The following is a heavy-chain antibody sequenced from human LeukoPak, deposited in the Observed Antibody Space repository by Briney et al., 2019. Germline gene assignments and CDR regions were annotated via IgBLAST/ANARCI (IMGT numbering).Heavy chain of an antibody. CDR2: VAGAGDT. D-gene: IGHD3-10*01. V-gene: IGHV3-13*01. J-gene: IGHJ5*02. CDR3: ARGGIRGVTWNWLDP. Sequence: GGSLRLSCAASGFTFSSYDMHWVRQATGRGLELVSGVAGAGDTYYADSVKDRFTISRENGKNSLYLQMNSLRAGDTAVYYCARGGIRGVTWNWLDPWGQGTLVTVSS. CDR1: GFTFSSYD.